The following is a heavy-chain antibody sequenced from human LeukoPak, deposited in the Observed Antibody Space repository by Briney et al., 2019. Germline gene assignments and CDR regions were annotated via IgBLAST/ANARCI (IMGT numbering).Heavy chain of an antibody. Sequence: GGSLRLSCVASDFTFSNYWMTWVRQAPGKGLEWVANIRQDGDVKHYADSVRGRFTVSRNNAENSMTLQMNSLRAEDTAVYYCARGGVLGYCSSTSCYSYFQHWGQGTLVTVSS. D-gene: IGHD2-2*02. V-gene: IGHV3-7*01. CDR2: IRQDGDVK. CDR1: DFTFSNYW. J-gene: IGHJ1*01. CDR3: ARGGVLGYCSSTSCYSYFQH.